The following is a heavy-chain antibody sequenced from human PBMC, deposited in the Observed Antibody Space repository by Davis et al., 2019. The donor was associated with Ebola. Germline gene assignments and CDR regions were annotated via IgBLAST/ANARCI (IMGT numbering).Heavy chain of an antibody. CDR2: IYHSGST. V-gene: IGHV4-59*12. D-gene: IGHD1-26*01. CDR3: ARVRSYTWFDP. Sequence: MPSETLSLTCTVSGGSISNYYWSWIRQPPGKGLEWIGEIYHSGSTNYNPSLKSRVTISVDTSKNQFSLKLSSVTAADTAVYYCARVRSYTWFDPWGQGTLVTVSS. CDR1: GGSISNYY. J-gene: IGHJ5*02.